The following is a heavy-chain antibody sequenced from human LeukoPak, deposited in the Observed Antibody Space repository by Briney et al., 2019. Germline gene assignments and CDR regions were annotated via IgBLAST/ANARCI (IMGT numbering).Heavy chain of an antibody. D-gene: IGHD3-10*01. Sequence: GGSLRLSCAASGFTFSGSAMHWVRRASGKGLEWVGRIRSKANSYATAYAASVKGRFTISRDDSKNTAYLQMNSLKTEDTAVYYCTNGPSGHTPGSWFDPWGQGTLVTVSS. J-gene: IGHJ5*02. V-gene: IGHV3-73*01. CDR3: TNGPSGHTPGSWFDP. CDR1: GFTFSGSA. CDR2: IRSKANSYAT.